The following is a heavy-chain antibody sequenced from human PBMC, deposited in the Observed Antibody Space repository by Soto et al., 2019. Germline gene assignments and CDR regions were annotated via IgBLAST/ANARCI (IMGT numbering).Heavy chain of an antibody. CDR2: ISDFEGHV. J-gene: IGHJ5*02. Sequence: QVQLVQSGAEMKKPGASVKVSCKASGYTFTNYGISWVRQAPGQGLEWMGWISDFEGHVNYAQKCQGRVTLTIDTSTSTASMELGRLTSGGAAIYYCAGDYDRWGEAWFAPWRQGTLVTASS. D-gene: IGHD3-16*01. V-gene: IGHV1-18*01. CDR3: AGDYDRWGEAWFAP. CDR1: GYTFTNYG.